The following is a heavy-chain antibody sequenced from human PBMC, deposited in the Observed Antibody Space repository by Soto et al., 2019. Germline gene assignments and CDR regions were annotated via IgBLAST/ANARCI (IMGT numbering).Heavy chain of an antibody. CDR3: ARGEVITIFGVVIHYYYGMDV. V-gene: IGHV1-69*13. CDR2: IIPIFGTA. D-gene: IGHD3-3*01. J-gene: IGHJ6*02. Sequence: SVKVSCKASGGTFSSYAISWVRQAPGQGLEWMGGIIPIFGTANYAQKFQGRVTITADESTSTAYMELSSLRSEDTPVYYCARGEVITIFGVVIHYYYGMDVWGHGTTVTVSS. CDR1: GGTFSSYA.